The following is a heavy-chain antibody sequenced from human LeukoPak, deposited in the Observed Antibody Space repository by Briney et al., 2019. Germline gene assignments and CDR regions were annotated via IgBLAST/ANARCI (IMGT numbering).Heavy chain of an antibody. Sequence: PGGSLRLSCAASGFTFSSYSMNWVRQAPGKGLGWVSYISSSSSTIYYADSVKGRFTISRENAKNSLYLQMNSLRAEDTAVYYCAREGRGYSYGYVAYFDYWGQGTLVTVSS. D-gene: IGHD5-18*01. CDR1: GFTFSSYS. V-gene: IGHV3-48*01. J-gene: IGHJ4*02. CDR3: AREGRGYSYGYVAYFDY. CDR2: ISSSSSTI.